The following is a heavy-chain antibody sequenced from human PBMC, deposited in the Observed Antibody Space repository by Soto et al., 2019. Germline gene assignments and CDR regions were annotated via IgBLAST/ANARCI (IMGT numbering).Heavy chain of an antibody. J-gene: IGHJ4*02. D-gene: IGHD3-22*01. CDR1: GYSFAGYL. V-gene: IGHV5-10-1*01. CDR2: IDPSDSQT. CDR3: ARQIYDSDTGPNFQYYFDS. Sequence: GESLKISFKGSGYSFAGYLITWVRQKPVKGLEWMGRIDPSDSQTYYSPSFRGHVTISVTKSITTVFLQWSSLRASDTAMYYCARQIYDSDTGPNFQYYFDSAGQGTQVTSPQ.